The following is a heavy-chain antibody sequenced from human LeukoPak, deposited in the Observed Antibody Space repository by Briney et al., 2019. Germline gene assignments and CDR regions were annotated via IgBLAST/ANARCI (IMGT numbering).Heavy chain of an antibody. Sequence: GGSLRLSCAASGFTFSCYDMHWVRQATGKGLEWVSAIGTAGDTYYPGSVKGRFTISRENAKNSLYLQMNSLRAGDTAVYYCARIRADYYDSSGYYDYWGQGTLVTVSS. CDR1: GFTFSCYD. D-gene: IGHD3-22*01. V-gene: IGHV3-13*01. CDR3: ARIRADYYDSSGYYDY. CDR2: IGTAGDT. J-gene: IGHJ4*02.